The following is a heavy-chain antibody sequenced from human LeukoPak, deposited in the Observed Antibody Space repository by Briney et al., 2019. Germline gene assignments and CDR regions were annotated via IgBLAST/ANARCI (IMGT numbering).Heavy chain of an antibody. CDR2: IYYSGST. V-gene: IGHV4-59*08. D-gene: IGHD1-26*01. Sequence: PSETLSLTCTVSGGSISSYYWSWIRQPPGKGLEWIGYIYYSGSTNYNPSLKSRVTISVDTSKNQFSLKLSSVTAADTAVYYCARLLSGSYLFDYWGQGTLVTVSS. CDR3: ARLLSGSYLFDY. CDR1: GGSISSYY. J-gene: IGHJ4*02.